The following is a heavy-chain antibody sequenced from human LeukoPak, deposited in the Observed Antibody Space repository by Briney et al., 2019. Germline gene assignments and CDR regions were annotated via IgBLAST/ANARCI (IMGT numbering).Heavy chain of an antibody. V-gene: IGHV1-2*02. CDR2: INPNSGGT. Sequence: ASVKVSCKASGYTFTGYYMHWVRQAPGQGLEWMGWINPNSGGTNYAQEFQGRVTITRDTSASTAYMELSSLRSEDMAVYYCASDGVYYFDYWGQGTLVTVSS. D-gene: IGHD3-10*01. CDR1: GYTFTGYY. J-gene: IGHJ4*02. CDR3: ASDGVYYFDY.